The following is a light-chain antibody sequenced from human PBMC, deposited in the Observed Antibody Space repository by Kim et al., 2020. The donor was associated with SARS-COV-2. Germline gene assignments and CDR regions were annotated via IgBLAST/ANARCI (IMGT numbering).Light chain of an antibody. J-gene: IGLJ3*02. Sequence: QSVLTQPPSASGTPVQRVTISCSGSSSNIGSNYVYWYQQLPGTAPKLLISRNNQRPSGVPDRFSGSKSGTSASLAISGLRSEDEADYYCAAWDDSLSGRVFGGGTQLTVL. V-gene: IGLV1-47*01. CDR1: SSNIGSNY. CDR3: AAWDDSLSGRV. CDR2: RNN.